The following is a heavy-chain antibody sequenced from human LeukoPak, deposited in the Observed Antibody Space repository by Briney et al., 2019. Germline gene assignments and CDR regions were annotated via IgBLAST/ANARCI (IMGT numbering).Heavy chain of an antibody. V-gene: IGHV4-34*01. CDR1: SGSFSGYY. CDR2: INHSGST. Sequence: SQTLSLTCAVYSGSFSGYYWSWIRQPPGKGLEWIGEINHSGSTNYNPSLKSRVTISVDTSKNQLSLKLSSVTAADTAVYYCARALPSLYDYVWGSYRLTWFDPWGQGTLVTVSS. CDR3: ARALPSLYDYVWGSYRLTWFDP. D-gene: IGHD3-16*02. J-gene: IGHJ5*02.